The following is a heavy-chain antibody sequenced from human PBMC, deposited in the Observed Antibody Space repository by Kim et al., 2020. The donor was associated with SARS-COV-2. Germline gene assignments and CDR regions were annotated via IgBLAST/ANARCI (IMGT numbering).Heavy chain of an antibody. CDR1: GFTFSSYS. CDR3: ARASPYYYGSRGSTYYFDY. CDR2: ISSSSSYI. Sequence: GGSLRLSCAASGFTFSSYSMNWVRQAPGKGLEWVSSISSSSSYIYYADSVKGRFTISRDNAKNSLYLQMNSLRAEDTAVYYCARASPYYYGSRGSTYYFDYWGQGTLVTVSS. J-gene: IGHJ4*02. D-gene: IGHD3-10*01. V-gene: IGHV3-21*01.